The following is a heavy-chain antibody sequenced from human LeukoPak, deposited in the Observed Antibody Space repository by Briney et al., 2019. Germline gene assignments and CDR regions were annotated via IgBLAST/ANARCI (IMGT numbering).Heavy chain of an antibody. CDR2: TYYRSKWYN. Sequence: SQTLSLTCAISGDSVSSNSAAWNWIRQSPSRGLEWLGRTYYRSKWYNDYAVSVKSRITINPDTSKNQFSLQLNSVIPEDTAVYYCARDSVTIFGHPNYMDVWGKGTTVTVSS. CDR3: ARDSVTIFGHPNYMDV. J-gene: IGHJ6*03. CDR1: GDSVSSNSAA. D-gene: IGHD3-3*01. V-gene: IGHV6-1*01.